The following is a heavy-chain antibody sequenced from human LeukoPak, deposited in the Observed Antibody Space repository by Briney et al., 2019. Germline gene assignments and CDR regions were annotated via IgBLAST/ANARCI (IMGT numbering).Heavy chain of an antibody. Sequence: GGSLRLSCAVSGFSSYTFGMSWVRQAPGKGLEWISSFRGDGGSTYYAETVRGRFTISRDNSKNTLYLQMNSLRAEDTAVYYCAKSGLNRFDYWGQGTLVTVSS. D-gene: IGHD2-15*01. CDR1: GFSSYTFG. J-gene: IGHJ4*02. CDR3: AKSGLNRFDY. V-gene: IGHV3-23*01. CDR2: FRGDGGST.